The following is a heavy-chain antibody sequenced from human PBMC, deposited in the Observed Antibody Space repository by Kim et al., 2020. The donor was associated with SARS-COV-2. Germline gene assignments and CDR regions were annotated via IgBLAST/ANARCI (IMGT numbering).Heavy chain of an antibody. CDR2: SSSSSSTI. D-gene: IGHD2-21*01. Sequence: GGSLRLSCAASGFTFSSYSMNWVRQAPGKGLEGVSYSSSSSSTIYYADSVKGRFTIARDNAKNSLYLQMNSLRDEDTAVYYCARDRDIVVVIAIFSDIDHAYGMDVWSQGTTVTVSS. J-gene: IGHJ6*02. CDR1: GFTFSSYS. V-gene: IGHV3-48*02. CDR3: ARDRDIVVVIAIFSDIDHAYGMDV.